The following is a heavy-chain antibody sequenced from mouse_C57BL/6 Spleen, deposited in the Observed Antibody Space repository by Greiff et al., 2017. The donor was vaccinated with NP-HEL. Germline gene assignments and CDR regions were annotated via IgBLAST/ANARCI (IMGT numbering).Heavy chain of an antibody. D-gene: IGHD1-1*01. CDR1: GFNIKDYY. Sequence: EVKLVESGAELVKPGASVKLSCTASGFNIKDYYMHWVKQRTEQGLEWIGRIDPEDGETKYAPKFQGKATITADTSSNTAYLQLSSLTSEDTAVYYCARDYYYGSSYEGYYAMDYWGQGTSVTVSS. V-gene: IGHV14-2*01. CDR2: IDPEDGET. J-gene: IGHJ4*01. CDR3: ARDYYYGSSYEGYYAMDY.